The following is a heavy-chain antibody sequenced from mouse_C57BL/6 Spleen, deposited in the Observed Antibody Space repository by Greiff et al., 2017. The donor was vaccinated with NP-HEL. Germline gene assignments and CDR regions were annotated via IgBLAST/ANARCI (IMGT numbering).Heavy chain of an antibody. CDR1: GIDFSRYW. CDR2: INPDSSTI. V-gene: IGHV4-1*01. CDR3: ARPVYYGSSYEGYFDV. D-gene: IGHD1-1*01. J-gene: IGHJ1*03. Sequence: EVQLVESGGGLVQPGGSLKLSCAASGIDFSRYWMSWVRRAPGKGLEWIGEINPDSSTINYAPSLKDKFIISRDNAKNTLYLQMSKVRSEDTALYYCARPVYYGSSYEGYFDVWGTGTTVTVAS.